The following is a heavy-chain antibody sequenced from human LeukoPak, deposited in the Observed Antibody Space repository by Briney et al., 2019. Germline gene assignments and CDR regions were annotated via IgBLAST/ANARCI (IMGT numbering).Heavy chain of an antibody. CDR1: GFTVTHYA. D-gene: IGHD5-24*01. CDR2: VDANGRTT. Sequence: PGGSLRLSCSASGFTVTHYAMHWVRQAPGKGPEYASAVDANGRTTYYADSVKGRFTISRDDSKNTLYLHMSSLRPEDTAIYYCYCRDDLPAWGQGTLVTISS. CDR3: YCRDDLPA. J-gene: IGHJ5*02. V-gene: IGHV3-64D*06.